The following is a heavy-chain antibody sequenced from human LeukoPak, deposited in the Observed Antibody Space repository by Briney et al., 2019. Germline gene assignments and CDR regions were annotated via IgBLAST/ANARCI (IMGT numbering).Heavy chain of an antibody. V-gene: IGHV5-51*01. CDR2: INPGDSDT. D-gene: IGHD2-2*01. Sequence: KDGESLKISCKGSGYSFTSYWIGWVRQMPGKGLEWMGIINPGDSDTRYSPSFQGQVTISADKSIGTAYLQWSSLKASDTAMYYCARHPDCTRTSCYADYYGMDVWGQGTTVTVSS. CDR3: ARHPDCTRTSCYADYYGMDV. J-gene: IGHJ6*02. CDR1: GYSFTSYW.